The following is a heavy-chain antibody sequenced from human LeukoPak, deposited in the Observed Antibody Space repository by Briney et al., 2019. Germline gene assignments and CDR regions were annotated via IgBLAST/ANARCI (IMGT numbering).Heavy chain of an antibody. CDR3: AKDGFLGFFHY. J-gene: IGHJ4*02. Sequence: GGSLRLSCAASGFTFSYYWMHWVRQAPGKGLVWVSRINTDGTSTSYADSVTGRFTISRDNSKNTLYLQVNSLRAEDTAVYYCAKDGFLGFFHYWGQGTLVTVSS. V-gene: IGHV3-74*01. CDR2: INTDGTST. D-gene: IGHD3-10*01. CDR1: GFTFSYYW.